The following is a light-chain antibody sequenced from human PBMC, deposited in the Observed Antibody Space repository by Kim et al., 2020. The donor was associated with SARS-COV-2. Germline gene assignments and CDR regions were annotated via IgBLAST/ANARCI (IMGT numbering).Light chain of an antibody. CDR2: DAT. CDR1: QSISSY. J-gene: IGKJ4*01. Sequence: EIVLTQSPATLSLSPGERATLSCRDSQSISSYLAWYQQKPGQAPRLLIHDATYRATGIPARFSGSGSGTDFTLTISSLDPEDFAVYYCQQRDSWPLTFGGGTKVDIK. V-gene: IGKV3-11*01. CDR3: QQRDSWPLT.